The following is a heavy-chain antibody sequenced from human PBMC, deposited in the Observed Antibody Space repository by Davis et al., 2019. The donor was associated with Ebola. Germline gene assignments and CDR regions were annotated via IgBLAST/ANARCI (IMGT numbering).Heavy chain of an antibody. V-gene: IGHV1-69*13. Sequence: AASVKVSCKASSGTFSSYAISWLRQAPGQGLEWLGGIIPIFGTANYAQTFQGRVTITADESTSTAYMELSSLRSEDTAVYYCARVGTMTGDYYYGMDVWGKGTTVTVSS. CDR2: IIPIFGTA. CDR1: SGTFSSYA. D-gene: IGHD3-10*02. J-gene: IGHJ6*04. CDR3: ARVGTMTGDYYYGMDV.